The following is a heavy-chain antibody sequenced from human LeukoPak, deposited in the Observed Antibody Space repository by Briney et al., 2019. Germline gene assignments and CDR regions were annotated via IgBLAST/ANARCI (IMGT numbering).Heavy chain of an antibody. CDR1: GGSISSYY. J-gene: IGHJ4*02. CDR3: ARVQVGANYYFDY. V-gene: IGHV4-59*08. Sequence: PSETLSLTCTVSGGSISSYYWSWIRQPPGKGLEWIGYIYYSGSTNYNPSLKSRVTISVDTSKNQFSLKLSSVTAADTAVYYCARVQVGANYYFDYWGQGTLVTVSS. CDR2: IYYSGST. D-gene: IGHD1-26*01.